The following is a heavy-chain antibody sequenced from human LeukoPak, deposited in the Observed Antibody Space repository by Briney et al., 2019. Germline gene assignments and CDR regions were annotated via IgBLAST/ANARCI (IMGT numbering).Heavy chain of an antibody. J-gene: IGHJ6*03. D-gene: IGHD3-10*01. V-gene: IGHV3-73*01. Sequence: GGSLRLSCAASGFTFSGSAMHWVRQASGKGLEWVGHIRSESNTYATTYAASLKGRFTISRDDSKNTAYLQMNSLKTEDTAVYYCTRQLGELLSGTLYYYYLDVWGKGTTVTVSS. CDR3: TRQLGELLSGTLYYYYLDV. CDR2: IRSESNTYAT. CDR1: GFTFSGSA.